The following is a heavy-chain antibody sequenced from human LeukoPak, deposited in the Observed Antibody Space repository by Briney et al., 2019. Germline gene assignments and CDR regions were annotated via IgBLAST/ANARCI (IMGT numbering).Heavy chain of an antibody. CDR3: ARTNGIAVAGFDY. D-gene: IGHD6-19*01. CDR2: IYYSGST. V-gene: IGHV4-31*03. CDR1: GGSISSGGYY. J-gene: IGHJ4*02. Sequence: SQTLSLTCTVSGGSISSGGYYWSWIRQHPGKGLEWIGYIYYSGSTYYNPSLKSRVTISVDTPKNQFSLKLSSVTAADTAVYYCARTNGIAVAGFDYWGQGTLVTVSS.